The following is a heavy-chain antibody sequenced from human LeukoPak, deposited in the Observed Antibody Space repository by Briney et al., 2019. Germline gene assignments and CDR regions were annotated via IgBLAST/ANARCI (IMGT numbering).Heavy chain of an antibody. J-gene: IGHJ4*02. CDR1: GYTFIRHA. CDR2: ISAYNGNT. CDR3: ARVGRMSSGWMGSDY. Sequence: ASVKVSCKASGYTFIRHAINWVRQAPGQGLEWMGWISAYNGNTNYAQKLQGRVTMTTDTSTSTAYMELRSLRSDDTAVYYCARVGRMSSGWMGSDYWGQGTLVTVSS. V-gene: IGHV1-18*01. D-gene: IGHD6-19*01.